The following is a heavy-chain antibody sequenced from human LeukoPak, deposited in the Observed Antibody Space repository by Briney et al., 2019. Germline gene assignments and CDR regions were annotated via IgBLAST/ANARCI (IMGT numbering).Heavy chain of an antibody. D-gene: IGHD6-13*01. CDR1: GFTFSSYW. CDR2: IKQDGSEK. CDR3: ARGRSVAAGTTTISPFDY. V-gene: IGHV3-7*01. J-gene: IGHJ4*02. Sequence: PGGSLRLSGAASGFTFSSYWMSWVRQAPGKGLEWVANIKQDGSEKYYVDSVKGRFTISRDNAKNSLYLQMNSLRAEDTAVYYCARGRSVAAGTTTISPFDYWGQGTLVTVSS.